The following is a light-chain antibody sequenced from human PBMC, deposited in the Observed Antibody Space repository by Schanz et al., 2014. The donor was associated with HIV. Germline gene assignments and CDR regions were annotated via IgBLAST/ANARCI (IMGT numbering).Light chain of an antibody. CDR1: NLGSKS. J-gene: IGLJ2*01. V-gene: IGLV3-21*01. CDR2: YDT. Sequence: SYVLTQPPSVSVAPGKTARITCGANNLGSKSVHWYQQKPGQAPVLVIYYDTDRPSGIPERFSGSNSGHTATLTISRVEAGDEADYYCQVWESSTDMVFGGGTKLTVL. CDR3: QVWESSTDMV.